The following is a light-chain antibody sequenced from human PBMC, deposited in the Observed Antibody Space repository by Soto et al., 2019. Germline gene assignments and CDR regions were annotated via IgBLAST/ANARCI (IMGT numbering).Light chain of an antibody. CDR3: QQYNNWPIT. CDR1: QSVRSN. J-gene: IGKJ3*01. CDR2: GAS. V-gene: IGKV3-15*01. Sequence: EIVMTPSTATLSVSPGERATLSCRASQSVRSNLAWYQQKPGQAPRLLIYGASTSATGIPAKFSGSRSGTEFTLTISSLQSEDFAVYYCQQYNNWPITFGPGTKVDIK.